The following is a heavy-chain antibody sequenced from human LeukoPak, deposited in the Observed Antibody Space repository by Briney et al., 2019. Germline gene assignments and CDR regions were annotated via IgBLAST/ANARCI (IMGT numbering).Heavy chain of an antibody. J-gene: IGHJ3*02. CDR1: GGSISSYY. CDR3: AREARWLQLPLI. D-gene: IGHD5-24*01. Sequence: SETLSLTCTVSGGSISSYYWSWIRQPPGKGLEWIGYIYYSGITNYNPSLKSRVTISVDTSKNQFSLKLSSVTAADTAVYYCAREARWLQLPLIWGQGTMVTVSS. V-gene: IGHV4-59*12. CDR2: IYYSGIT.